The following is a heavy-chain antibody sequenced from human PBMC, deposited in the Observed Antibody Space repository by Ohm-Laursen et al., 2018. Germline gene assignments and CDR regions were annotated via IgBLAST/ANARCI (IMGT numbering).Heavy chain of an antibody. Sequence: SETLSLTCPVSGGSISSYYWSWIRQPAGKGLEWIGRIYTSGSTNYNPSLKSRVPMSVDTSKNKFSLKLSSVTAADTAVYYCARDTDTYLGGDYYYYYGMDVWGQGTTVTVSS. D-gene: IGHD7-27*01. CDR3: ARDTDTYLGGDYYYYYGMDV. J-gene: IGHJ6*02. CDR1: GGSISSYY. CDR2: IYTSGST. V-gene: IGHV4-4*07.